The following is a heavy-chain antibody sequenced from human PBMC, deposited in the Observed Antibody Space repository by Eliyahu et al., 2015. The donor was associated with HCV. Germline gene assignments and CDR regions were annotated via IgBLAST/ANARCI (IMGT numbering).Heavy chain of an antibody. CDR1: XYSFSXYW. J-gene: IGHJ2*01. Sequence: EVQLVQSGVEVKXPGESLKISCXGSXYSFSXYWXVWVRQMPGKGMEWMGTIYPGGSGXKYSPSFQGQVTISADKSISTAYLQWSSLKASDTAMYFCARRGIPAASWFFDLWGRGTLVTVSS. V-gene: IGHV5-51*01. CDR3: ARRGIPAASWFFDL. CDR2: IYPGGSGX. D-gene: IGHD2-2*01.